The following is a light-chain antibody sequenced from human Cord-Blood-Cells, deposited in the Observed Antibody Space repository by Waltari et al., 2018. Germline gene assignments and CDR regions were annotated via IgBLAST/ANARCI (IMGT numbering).Light chain of an antibody. CDR1: QSVLYSSNNKNY. Sequence: DIGMTQSPASVAVSLGETATISCKSSQSVLYSSNNKNYLAWYQQKPGQPPKLLIYWASTRESGVPDRFSGSGSGTDFTLTISSLQAEDVAVYYCQQYYSTPLTFGGGTKVEIK. CDR2: WAS. CDR3: QQYYSTPLT. J-gene: IGKJ4*01. V-gene: IGKV4-1*01.